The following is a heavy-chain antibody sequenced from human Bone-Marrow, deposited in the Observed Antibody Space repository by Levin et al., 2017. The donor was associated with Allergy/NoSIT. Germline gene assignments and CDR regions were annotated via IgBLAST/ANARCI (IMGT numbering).Heavy chain of an antibody. CDR1: GFDLSKYA. CDR3: ARESLRGTSLDR. J-gene: IGHJ5*02. CDR2: IGFSGGRR. Sequence: PGGSLRLSCVASGFDLSKYAMTWVRQAPGKGLQWVSVIGFSGGRRKYADSVRGRFNISRETSKNSLFLDMNSLTVDDTAVYYCARESLRGTSLDRWGQGTLVIVSS. V-gene: IGHV3-23*01.